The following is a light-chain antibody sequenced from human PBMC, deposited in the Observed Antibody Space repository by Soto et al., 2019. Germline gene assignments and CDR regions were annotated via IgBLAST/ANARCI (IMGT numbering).Light chain of an antibody. CDR2: DAS. CDR1: QSVISY. Sequence: EIVLTQSPATLSLSPGERATLSCRASQSVISYLAWYQQRPGQAPRRLIYDASNRAPGIPARFSGSGSGTDFTLLISSLEPEDFAVYYCQQRSNWPYLTFGGGTKVDNK. V-gene: IGKV3-11*01. CDR3: QQRSNWPYLT. J-gene: IGKJ4*01.